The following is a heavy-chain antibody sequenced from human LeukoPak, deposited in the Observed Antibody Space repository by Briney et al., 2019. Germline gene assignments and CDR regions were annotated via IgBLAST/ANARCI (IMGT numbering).Heavy chain of an antibody. J-gene: IGHJ5*02. CDR2: IYTSGST. CDR3: ARRVTTSWWDRFDP. CDR1: GGSISSYY. Sequence: SETLSLTCTVSGGSISSYYWSWIRQPAGKGLQWIGRIYTSGSTNYNPSLKSRVTISVDTSKNQFSLKLSSVTAADTAVYYCARRVTTSWWDRFDPWGQGTLVTVSS. V-gene: IGHV4-4*07. D-gene: IGHD4-11*01.